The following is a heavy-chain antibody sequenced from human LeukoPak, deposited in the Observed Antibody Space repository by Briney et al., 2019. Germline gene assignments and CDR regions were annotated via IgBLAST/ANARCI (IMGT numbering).Heavy chain of an antibody. V-gene: IGHV4-4*07. Sequence: SETLSLTCTVSGGSISSYYWSWIRQPAGKGLEWIGRIYTSGSTNYNPSLKSRVTMSVDTSKNQFSLKLSSVTAADTAVYYCARIHYDFWSGYYTGYYYYYMDVWGKGTTVTVSS. CDR1: GGSISSYY. CDR2: IYTSGST. CDR3: ARIHYDFWSGYYTGYYYYYMDV. J-gene: IGHJ6*03. D-gene: IGHD3-3*01.